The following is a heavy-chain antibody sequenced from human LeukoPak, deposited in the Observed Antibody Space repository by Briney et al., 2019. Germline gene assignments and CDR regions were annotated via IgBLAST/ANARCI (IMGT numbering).Heavy chain of an antibody. CDR1: GFTFDDYT. D-gene: IGHD6-19*01. CDR3: AKDMQQWLVLPSNNGYGMDV. CDR2: ISWDGGST. J-gene: IGHJ6*02. V-gene: IGHV3-43*01. Sequence: GGSLRLSCAASGFTFDDYTMHWVRQAPGKGLEWVSLISWDGGSTYYADSVKSRFTISRDNSKNSLYLQMNSLRTEDTALYYCAKDMQQWLVLPSNNGYGMDVWGQGTTVTVSS.